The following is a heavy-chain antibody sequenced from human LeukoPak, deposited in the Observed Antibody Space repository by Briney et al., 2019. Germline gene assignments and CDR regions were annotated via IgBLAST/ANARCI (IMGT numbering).Heavy chain of an antibody. D-gene: IGHD4-11*01. Sequence: ASVKVSCKASGYTFTYYAITWVRQAPGQGLEWMGWMNPNTGNAGYAQKFQDRVTITRDASISTAYMDLSSLRSEDTAVYYCARVGYSNSYDYWGQGTLVTVSS. V-gene: IGHV1-8*03. CDR1: GYTFTYYA. J-gene: IGHJ4*02. CDR2: MNPNTGNA. CDR3: ARVGYSNSYDY.